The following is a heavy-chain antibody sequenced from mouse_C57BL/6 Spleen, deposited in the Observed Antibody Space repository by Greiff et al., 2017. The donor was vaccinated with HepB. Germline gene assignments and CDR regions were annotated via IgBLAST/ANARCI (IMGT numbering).Heavy chain of an antibody. V-gene: IGHV1-20*01. CDR2: INPYNGDT. Sequence: EVQLQQSGPELVKPGDSVKISCKASGYSFTGYFMNWVMQSHGKSREWIGRINPYNGDTFYNKKFNGKATLTVDKSSSTARMELRSLTSEDSAVYYWASSWDGFAYWGQGTLVTVSA. D-gene: IGHD4-1*01. CDR3: ASSWDGFAY. J-gene: IGHJ3*01. CDR1: GYSFTGYF.